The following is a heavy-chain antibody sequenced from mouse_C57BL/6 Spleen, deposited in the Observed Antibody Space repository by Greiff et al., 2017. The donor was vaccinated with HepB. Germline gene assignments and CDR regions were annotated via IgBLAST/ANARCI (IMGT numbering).Heavy chain of an antibody. J-gene: IGHJ2*01. CDR2: INPSSGYT. D-gene: IGHD1-1*02. V-gene: IGHV1-4*01. CDR1: GYTFTSYT. Sequence: VHLVESGAELARPGASVKMSCKASGYTFTSYTMHWVKQRPGQGLEWIGYINPSSGYTKYNQKFKDKATLTADKSSSTAYMQLSSLTSEDSAVYYCARYGPLEGSFDYWGQGTTLTVSS. CDR3: ARYGPLEGSFDY.